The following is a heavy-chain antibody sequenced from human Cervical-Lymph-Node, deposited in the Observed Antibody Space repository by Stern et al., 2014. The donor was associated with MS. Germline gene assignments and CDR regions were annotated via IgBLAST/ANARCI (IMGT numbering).Heavy chain of an antibody. J-gene: IGHJ4*02. V-gene: IGHV4-4*02. Sequence: QLQLQESGPGLVKPSGTLSLTCAVSGGSISSSNWWSWVRQPPGKGLEWIGEIYHSGSTNSNPSLKSRVTIPVAKSKNQFSLKLSSVTAADTAVYYCARVGTREYYYDSSGRADRYFDYWGQGTLVTVSS. CDR3: ARVGTREYYYDSSGRADRYFDY. D-gene: IGHD3-22*01. CDR2: IYHSGST. CDR1: GGSISSSNW.